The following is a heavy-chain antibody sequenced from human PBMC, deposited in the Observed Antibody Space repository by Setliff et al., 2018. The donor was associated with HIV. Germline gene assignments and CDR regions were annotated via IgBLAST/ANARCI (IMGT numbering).Heavy chain of an antibody. D-gene: IGHD3-16*01. CDR3: ARGALGGYFDY. V-gene: IGHV1-18*01. CDR2: VSGCNGNA. J-gene: IGHJ4*02. CDR1: GYNFNSYG. Sequence: ASVKVSCKASGYNFNSYGLNWVRQAPGHGLEWMGRVSGCNGNANYAQKFQGRVTMTIDTSTTTAYMELRSLSSDDTAVYYCARGALGGYFDYWGPGTLVTVSS.